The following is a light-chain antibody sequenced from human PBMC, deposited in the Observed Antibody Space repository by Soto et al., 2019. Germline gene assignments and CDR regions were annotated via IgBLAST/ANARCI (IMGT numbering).Light chain of an antibody. CDR2: AAS. V-gene: IGKV1-12*01. CDR3: QQYKSYSPRT. J-gene: IGKJ1*01. Sequence: DIQVTQSPSSVSASVGDRVTITCRASQDISSWLAWYQQKPGKAPKLLIYAASTLQSGVPSRFSGSGSGTEFTLTISSLQPDDSATYYCQQYKSYSPRTFGQGTKVDIK. CDR1: QDISSW.